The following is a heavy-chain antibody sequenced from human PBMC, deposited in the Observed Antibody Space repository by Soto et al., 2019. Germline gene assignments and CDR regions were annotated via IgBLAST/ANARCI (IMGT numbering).Heavy chain of an antibody. J-gene: IGHJ4*02. D-gene: IGHD5-12*01. CDR1: GDNFSSYA. CDR2: IVPIFGSR. CDR3: ARDSDSGTYEY. V-gene: IGHV1-69*12. Sequence: QVQLVQSGAEVKKPGSSVKVSCKASGDNFSSYAMSWVRQGPGQGLEWMGGIVPIFGSRNYAQKLQGRVTITADESTSTVYMELTSLTHDDTAIYYCARDSDSGTYEYWGQGTLVTVSS.